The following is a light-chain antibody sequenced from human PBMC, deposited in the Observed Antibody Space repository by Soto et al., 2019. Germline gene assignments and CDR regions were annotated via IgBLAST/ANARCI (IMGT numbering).Light chain of an antibody. Sequence: EIVLTQSPGTLSLSPGERATFSYRASQSIRSSYVAWYQQKPGQAPRLLIYGASSRATGIPDRFSGSGSGTDFTLTINRLEPEDFAVYYCQQYGSSPQWTFGQGTKVENK. J-gene: IGKJ1*01. CDR3: QQYGSSPQWT. V-gene: IGKV3-20*01. CDR2: GAS. CDR1: QSIRSSY.